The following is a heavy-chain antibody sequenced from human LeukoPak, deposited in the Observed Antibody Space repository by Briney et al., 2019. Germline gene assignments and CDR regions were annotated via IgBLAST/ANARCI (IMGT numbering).Heavy chain of an antibody. CDR2: IRYDGSNK. CDR3: AKEMTSLRYFDWLLPFDY. V-gene: IGHV3-30*02. D-gene: IGHD3-9*01. CDR1: GFTFSSYG. J-gene: IGHJ4*02. Sequence: GGTLRLSCAASGFTFSSYGMHWVRQAPGKGLEWVAFIRYDGSNKYYADSVKGRFTISRDNSKNTLYLQMNSLRAEDTAVYYCAKEMTSLRYFDWLLPFDYWGQGTLVTVSS.